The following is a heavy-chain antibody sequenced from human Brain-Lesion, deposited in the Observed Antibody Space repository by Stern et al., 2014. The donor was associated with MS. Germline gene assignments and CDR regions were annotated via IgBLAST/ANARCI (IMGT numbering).Heavy chain of an antibody. CDR3: ARKTDTTMGGDY. Sequence: EVQLVESGGGLIQPGGSLRLSCAASGFSVSTNFITWVRQAPGKGLEWVSLIYSNGDKQYADSVKGRFTISRDSSKNTLYLQMNSLRAEDTAVYYCARKTDTTMGGDYWGPGALVTVSS. J-gene: IGHJ4*02. CDR1: GFSVSTNF. D-gene: IGHD5-18*01. CDR2: IYSNGDK. V-gene: IGHV3-53*01.